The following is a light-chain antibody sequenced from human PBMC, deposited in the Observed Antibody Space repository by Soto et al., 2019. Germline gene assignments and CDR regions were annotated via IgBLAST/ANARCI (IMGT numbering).Light chain of an antibody. CDR1: QSFTSS. J-gene: IGKJ1*01. V-gene: IGKV3-15*01. Sequence: ETVMTQSPATLSVSPGETATLSCRASQSFTSSLAWYQQKPGQAPRLLIYGASTRATGIPARFSGSGSGTEFTLPISNLQSEDFAVYYCQQYNNWPRTFGQGTKVEMK. CDR2: GAS. CDR3: QQYNNWPRT.